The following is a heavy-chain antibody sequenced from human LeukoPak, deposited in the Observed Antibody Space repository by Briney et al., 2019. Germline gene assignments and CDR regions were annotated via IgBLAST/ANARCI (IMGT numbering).Heavy chain of an antibody. CDR2: IYYSGSS. CDR1: GGSINNGGYY. J-gene: IGHJ4*02. CDR3: ARVVRGDSGGSHIDY. Sequence: SETLSLTCTVSGGSINNGGYYWSWIRQHPGKGLEWIGYIYYSGSSYYNPSLRSRVTISVDTSKNHFSLKLSSVTAADTAVYYCARVVRGDSGGSHIDYWGQGTLVTVSS. D-gene: IGHD2-15*01. V-gene: IGHV4-31*03.